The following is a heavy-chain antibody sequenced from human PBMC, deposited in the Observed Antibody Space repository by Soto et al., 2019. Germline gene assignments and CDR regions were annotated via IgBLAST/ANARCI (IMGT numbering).Heavy chain of an antibody. J-gene: IGHJ6*02. D-gene: IGHD3-22*01. V-gene: IGHV1-18*04. CDR3: ARDGYSYDSSRRYSYSGMAV. CDR1: GYTFTSYG. CDR2: ISAYNGNT. Sequence: ASVKVSFKASGYTFTSYGISWVRQAPGQGLGWMGWISAYNGNTNYAQKPQGRVTMTTDTSTSTAYMELRSLRSDDTAVYYCARDGYSYDSSRRYSYSGMAVWGQGTTVTL.